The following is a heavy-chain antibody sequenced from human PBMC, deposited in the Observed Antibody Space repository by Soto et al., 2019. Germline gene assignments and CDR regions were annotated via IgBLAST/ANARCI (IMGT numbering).Heavy chain of an antibody. CDR3: ARDFSYYYGMDV. V-gene: IGHV4-39*02. CDR2: IYYSGNT. Sequence: SETLSLTCTVSGGSISSNGYYWGWIRQPPGKGLEWIGTIYYSGNTYYNPSLKSRVSISGETSKNQVSLKLNSVTAADTAVYYCARDFSYYYGMDVWGQGTTVTVSS. CDR1: GGSISSNGYY. J-gene: IGHJ6*02.